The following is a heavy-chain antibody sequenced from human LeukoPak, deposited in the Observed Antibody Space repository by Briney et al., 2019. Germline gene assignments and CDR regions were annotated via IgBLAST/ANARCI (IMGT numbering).Heavy chain of an antibody. V-gene: IGHV1-8*01. CDR3: ARGFSNWNYVGRYYYGMDV. D-gene: IGHD1-7*01. Sequence: ASVKVSCKASGYTFTSYDINWVRQAPGQGLEWMGWMNPNSGNTGYAQKFQGRVTMTRNTSISTAYMELSSLRSEDTAVYYCARGFSNWNYVGRYYYGMDVWGQGTTVTVSS. CDR2: MNPNSGNT. J-gene: IGHJ6*02. CDR1: GYTFTSYD.